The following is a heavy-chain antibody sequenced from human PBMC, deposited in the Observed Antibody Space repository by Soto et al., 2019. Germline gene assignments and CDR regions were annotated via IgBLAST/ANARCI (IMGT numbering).Heavy chain of an antibody. V-gene: IGHV1-2*02. Sequence: GASVRFYWGAYYYYFPGYNVHWVRQAPGQGLEWMGWIDPNTGVTNYPQKFEGRVTMTGDTSIITAYREVKKLTSDDTAVYYCATVVRSRTSRVSDFEPGGQGAQVTVSS. CDR2: IDPNTGVT. D-gene: IGHD2-2*01. J-gene: IGHJ5*02. CDR3: ATVVRSRTSRVSDFEP. CDR1: YYYFPGYN.